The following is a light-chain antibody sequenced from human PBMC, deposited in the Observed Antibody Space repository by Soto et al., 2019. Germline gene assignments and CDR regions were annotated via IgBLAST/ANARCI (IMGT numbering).Light chain of an antibody. CDR2: LNSDGSH. Sequence: QLVLTQSPSASASLGASVKLTCTLSSGHSSYAIAWHQQQPEKGPRYLMKLNSDGSHSKGDGIPDHFSGSSSGAERYLTISSLQSEDEADYYCQTWGTGTLVFGGGTKVTVL. V-gene: IGLV4-69*01. CDR3: QTWGTGTLV. J-gene: IGLJ2*01. CDR1: SGHSSYA.